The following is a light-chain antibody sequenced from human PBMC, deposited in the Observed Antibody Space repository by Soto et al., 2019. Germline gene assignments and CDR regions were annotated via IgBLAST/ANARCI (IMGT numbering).Light chain of an antibody. V-gene: IGKV3-11*01. Sequence: LLTRSPATLSLSPGERATLSCRASQSVSTYLAWYQQRPGQAPRLLIYDASTRATGIPARFSGSGSETDFTITISSLEPEDFAVYYCQQRSNWPSLTFGGGTMVDIK. CDR2: DAS. CDR1: QSVSTY. CDR3: QQRSNWPSLT. J-gene: IGKJ4*01.